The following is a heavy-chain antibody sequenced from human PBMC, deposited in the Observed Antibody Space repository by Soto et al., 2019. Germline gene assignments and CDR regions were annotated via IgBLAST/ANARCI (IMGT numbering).Heavy chain of an antibody. V-gene: IGHV4-34*01. Sequence: NHSETLSITCAVFGWSFSDYYWTLIRQSPVKGLEWIGEINHSGSTNYNPSLESRVSISVDTSKNQFSLHLSSVTAADTAVYYCAKVKGSLVRGVTFWFDPWGQGTLVTVSS. J-gene: IGHJ5*02. CDR1: GWSFSDYY. CDR3: AKVKGSLVRGVTFWFDP. D-gene: IGHD3-10*01. CDR2: INHSGST.